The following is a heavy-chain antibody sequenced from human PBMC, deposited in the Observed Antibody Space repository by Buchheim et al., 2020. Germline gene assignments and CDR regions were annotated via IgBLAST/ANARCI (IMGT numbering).Heavy chain of an antibody. Sequence: QVQLVQSGAEVKKPGASVKVSCKASGYTFTNYALHWVRQAPGQRLEWMGWINIGNGNTRNSQKFQGRVTMTRDTSASIAYMELSSLRSEDTAVYYCARDSLIWSGYYNWFDPWGQGTL. J-gene: IGHJ5*02. CDR2: INIGNGNT. V-gene: IGHV1-3*04. CDR1: GYTFTNYA. D-gene: IGHD3-3*01. CDR3: ARDSLIWSGYYNWFDP.